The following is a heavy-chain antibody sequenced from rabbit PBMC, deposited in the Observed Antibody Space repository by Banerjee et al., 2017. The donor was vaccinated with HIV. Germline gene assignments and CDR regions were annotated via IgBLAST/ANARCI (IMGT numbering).Heavy chain of an antibody. V-gene: IGHV1S45*01. D-gene: IGHD4-2*01. CDR3: ARDSAGGGTYYDL. Sequence: QEQLEESGGGLVQPEGSLTLTCTASGFTLSSYWMCWVRQAPGKGLEWIACIYGGSSGTTYYASWAKGRFTISKTSSTTVTLQMTSLTAADTATYFCARDSAGGGTYYDLWGPGTLVTVS. J-gene: IGHJ4*01. CDR2: IYGGSSGTT. CDR1: GFTLSSYW.